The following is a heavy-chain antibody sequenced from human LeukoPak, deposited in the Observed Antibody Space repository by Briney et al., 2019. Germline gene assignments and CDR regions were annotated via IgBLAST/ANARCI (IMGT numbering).Heavy chain of an antibody. V-gene: IGHV4-61*08. J-gene: IGHJ4*02. CDR2: VYYHGNT. Sequence: KPSETLSLTCTVSGDPISGYSDYKWAWIRQPPGKGLEWIGYVYYHGNTNYNPSLRSRVIISVDTSKNQFSLRLSSVTAADTAVYYCAREYSAFDYWGQGALVTVSS. CDR3: AREYSAFDY. CDR1: GDPISGYSDY. D-gene: IGHD5-18*01.